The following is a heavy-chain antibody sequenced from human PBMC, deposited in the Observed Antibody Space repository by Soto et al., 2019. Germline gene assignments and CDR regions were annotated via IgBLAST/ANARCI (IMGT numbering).Heavy chain of an antibody. J-gene: IGHJ4*02. CDR1: GGSISSYY. Sequence: SETLSLTCTVSGGSISSYYWSWIRQPPGKGLEWIGYIYYSGSTNYNPSLKSRVTISVDTSKNQFSLKLSSVTAADTAVYYCARHRSGLRYFDWFHFDYWGQGTLVTVSS. CDR3: ARHRSGLRYFDWFHFDY. V-gene: IGHV4-59*08. CDR2: IYYSGST. D-gene: IGHD3-9*01.